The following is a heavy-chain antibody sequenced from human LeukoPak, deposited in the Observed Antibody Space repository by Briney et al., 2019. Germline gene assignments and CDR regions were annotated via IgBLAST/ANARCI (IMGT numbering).Heavy chain of an antibody. D-gene: IGHD1-26*01. CDR3: ARVAHSGSLDY. Sequence: SQTLSLTCTVSGGSISSGGYYWSWIRQHPGKGLEWIGYIYYSGSTYHNPSLKSRVTISVDTSKNQFSLKLSSVTAADTAVYYCARVAHSGSLDYWGQGTLVTVSS. J-gene: IGHJ4*02. CDR2: IYYSGST. V-gene: IGHV4-31*03. CDR1: GGSISSGGYY.